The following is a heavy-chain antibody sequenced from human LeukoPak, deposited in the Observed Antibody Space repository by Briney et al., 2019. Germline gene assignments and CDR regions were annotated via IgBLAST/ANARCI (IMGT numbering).Heavy chain of an antibody. V-gene: IGHV3-21*01. CDR1: GFTFSSYS. D-gene: IGHD4-17*01. CDR2: ISSSSSYI. Sequence: GGSLRLPCAASGFTFSSYSMNWVRQAPGKGLEWVSSISSSSSYIYYADSVKGRFTISRDNAKNSLYLQMNSLRAEDTAVYYCARDGYGHYYYGMDVWGQGTTVTVSS. J-gene: IGHJ6*02. CDR3: ARDGYGHYYYGMDV.